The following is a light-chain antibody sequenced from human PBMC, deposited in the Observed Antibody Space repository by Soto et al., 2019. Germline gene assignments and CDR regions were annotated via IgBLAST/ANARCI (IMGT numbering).Light chain of an antibody. CDR1: QSISTN. CDR2: RAS. V-gene: IGKV3-15*01. J-gene: IGKJ2*01. CDR3: QQYDAWPYT. Sequence: EKVMTQSPVTLSMSPGERATLSCRASQSISTNLAWYHQKPGQAPRLLIYRASTRAAGVPARFSCSGSGTEFTLTNSSLQPEDFAIYYCQQYDAWPYTFGQETKLEI.